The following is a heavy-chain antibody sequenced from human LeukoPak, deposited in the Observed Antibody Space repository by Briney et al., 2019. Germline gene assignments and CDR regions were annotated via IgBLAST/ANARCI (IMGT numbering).Heavy chain of an antibody. J-gene: IGHJ3*01. D-gene: IGHD3-9*01. CDR3: ARGLRYFDWLY. Sequence: SETLSLTCAVYGGSFSGYYWSWIRQPPGKGLEWIGEINHSGSTNYNPSLKSRVTISVDTSKNQFSLKLSSVTAADTAVYYCARGLRYFDWLYWGQGTMVTVSS. V-gene: IGHV4-34*01. CDR1: GGSFSGYY. CDR2: INHSGST.